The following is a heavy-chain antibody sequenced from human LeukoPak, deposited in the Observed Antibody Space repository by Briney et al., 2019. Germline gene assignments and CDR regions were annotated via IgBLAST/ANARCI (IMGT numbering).Heavy chain of an antibody. Sequence: SETLSLTCTVSGGSISGYYWSWIRQSPGKGLEWIGYIYYRGSTDYNPSLKSRVTMSLDTSNHRCSLKPSSVTTADTAVYYCARPYYYGSGSMYAFDIWGQGTMVTVSS. D-gene: IGHD3-10*01. J-gene: IGHJ3*02. V-gene: IGHV4-59*01. CDR3: ARPYYYGSGSMYAFDI. CDR2: IYYRGST. CDR1: GGSISGYY.